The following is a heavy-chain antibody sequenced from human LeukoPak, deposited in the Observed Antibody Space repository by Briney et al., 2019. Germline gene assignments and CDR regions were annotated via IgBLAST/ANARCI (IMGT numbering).Heavy chain of an antibody. J-gene: IGHJ4*02. CDR1: GGSISSYY. Sequence: SETLSLTCTVSGGSISSYYWSWIRQPAGKGLEWIGRIYTSGSTNYNPSLKSRVTISVDTSKNQFSLKLSSVTAADTAVYYCARRGDDSSGYWYYFDYWGQGTLVTVSS. V-gene: IGHV4-4*07. CDR2: IYTSGST. CDR3: ARRGDDSSGYWYYFDY. D-gene: IGHD3-22*01.